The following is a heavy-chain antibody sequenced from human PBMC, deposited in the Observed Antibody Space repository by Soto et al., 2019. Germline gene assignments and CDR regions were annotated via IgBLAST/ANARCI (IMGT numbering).Heavy chain of an antibody. CDR3: AKDLLYGDPRGMEAFDI. D-gene: IGHD4-17*01. CDR1: GFTFSSYG. J-gene: IGHJ3*02. Sequence: GGSLRLSCAASGFTFSSYGMHWVRQAPGKGLEWVAVISYDGSNKYYADSVKGRFTISRDNSKNTLYLQMNSLRAEDTAVYYCAKDLLYGDPRGMEAFDIWGQGTMVTVSS. V-gene: IGHV3-30*18. CDR2: ISYDGSNK.